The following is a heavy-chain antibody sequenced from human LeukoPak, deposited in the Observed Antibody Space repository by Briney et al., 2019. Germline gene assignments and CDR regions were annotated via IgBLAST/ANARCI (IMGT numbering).Heavy chain of an antibody. CDR2: IIPIFGTA. CDR1: GGTFSSYA. CDR3: AMGAYYYDSSGYDY. D-gene: IGHD3-22*01. J-gene: IGHJ4*02. V-gene: IGHV1-69*13. Sequence: SVKVSCKASGGTFSSYAISWVRQAPGQGLEWMGGIIPIFGTANYAQKFQGRVTITADESTSTAYMELSSLRSEDTAVYYCAMGAYYYDSSGYDYWGQGTLVTVSS.